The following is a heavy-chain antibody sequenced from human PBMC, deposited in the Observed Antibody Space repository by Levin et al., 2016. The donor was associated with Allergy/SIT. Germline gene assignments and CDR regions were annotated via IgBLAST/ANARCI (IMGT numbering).Heavy chain of an antibody. D-gene: IGHD3-10*01. CDR3: ARDGDLSPRVY. Sequence: VRQAPGKGLEWVSSISSSSSYIYYADSVKGRFTISRDNAKNSLYLQMNSLRAEDTAVYYCARDGDLSPRVYWGQGTLVTVSS. J-gene: IGHJ4*02. V-gene: IGHV3-21*01. CDR2: ISSSSSYI.